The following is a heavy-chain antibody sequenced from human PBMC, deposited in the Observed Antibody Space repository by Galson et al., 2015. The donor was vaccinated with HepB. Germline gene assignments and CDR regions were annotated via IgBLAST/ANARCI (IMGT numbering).Heavy chain of an antibody. Sequence: SLRLSCAASGFTFSDYSMNWVRQAPGKGLEWVSYISSSSGLIYYADSVKGRFTVSRDNAKNSLYLQMNSLRAEDTAIYYCARFYLYGDRLDYWGQGTLVTVSS. J-gene: IGHJ4*02. CDR3: ARFYLYGDRLDY. CDR2: ISSSSGLI. D-gene: IGHD4-17*01. V-gene: IGHV3-48*01. CDR1: GFTFSDYS.